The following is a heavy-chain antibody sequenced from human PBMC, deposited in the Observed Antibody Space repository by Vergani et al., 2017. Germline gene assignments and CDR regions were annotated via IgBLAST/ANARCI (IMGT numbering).Heavy chain of an antibody. V-gene: IGHV1-18*04. Sequence: QVQLVQSGAEVKKPGASAKVSCKASGYTFTSYGISWVRQAPGQGLEWMGWISAYNGNTNYAQKLQGRVTMTTDTSTSTAYMELRSLRSDDTAVYYCAREDYDSSGYYYDYYYGMDVWGQGTTVTVSS. J-gene: IGHJ6*02. CDR2: ISAYNGNT. CDR1: GYTFTSYG. CDR3: AREDYDSSGYYYDYYYGMDV. D-gene: IGHD3-22*01.